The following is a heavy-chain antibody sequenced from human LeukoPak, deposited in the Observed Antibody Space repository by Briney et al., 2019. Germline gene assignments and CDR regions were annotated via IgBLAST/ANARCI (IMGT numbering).Heavy chain of an antibody. CDR2: ISSSGGNI. D-gene: IGHD3-22*01. V-gene: IGHV3-11*04. Sequence: GGSLRLSCAASGFTLSDYYMNWIRQAPGKGLEWISYISSSGGNINYADSVQGRFTISRDNAKKSLYLQMYSMRAEDTAIYYCARDRSEDDSSGYIHRDFDYWGQGTLVIVSS. CDR3: ARDRSEDDSSGYIHRDFDY. CDR1: GFTLSDYY. J-gene: IGHJ4*02.